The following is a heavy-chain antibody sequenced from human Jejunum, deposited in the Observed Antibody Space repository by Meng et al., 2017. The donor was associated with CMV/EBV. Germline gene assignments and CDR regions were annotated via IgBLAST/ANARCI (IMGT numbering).Heavy chain of an antibody. CDR1: GFTFSSYN. D-gene: IGHD3-10*01. V-gene: IGHV3-21*01. Sequence: GFTFSSYNMNWVRQAPGKVLEWVSSISGNSNYIFYRDSVEGRFTISRDNAKNSLFLQMNSLRAEDSAVYYCARDMVWGDPNSFDAWGQGTLVTVSS. CDR2: ISGNSNYI. CDR3: ARDMVWGDPNSFDA. J-gene: IGHJ5*02.